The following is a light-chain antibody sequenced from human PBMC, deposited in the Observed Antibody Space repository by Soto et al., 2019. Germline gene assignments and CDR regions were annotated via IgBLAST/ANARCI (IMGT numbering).Light chain of an antibody. J-gene: IGLJ2*01. CDR1: RGPVVTNY. V-gene: IGLV6-57*02. Sequence: NFMLAQPHSVSESPGKTVSISCTGIRGPVVTNYVQWYQQRPGSAPSTVIYEDNQRPSGVPDRLSGSIDRSSNSASLTIAGLKTEDEADYYCESSDSRNHVVFGGGTKLAVL. CDR3: ESSDSRNHVV. CDR2: EDN.